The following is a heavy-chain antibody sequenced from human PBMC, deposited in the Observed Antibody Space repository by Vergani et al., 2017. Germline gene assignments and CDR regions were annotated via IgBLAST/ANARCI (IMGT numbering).Heavy chain of an antibody. CDR2: ISSSSSYI. CDR1: GFTFSDYY. J-gene: IGHJ5*02. V-gene: IGHV3-11*05. CDR3: AREGSIAARWGNWFDP. D-gene: IGHD6-6*01. Sequence: QVQLVESGGGLVKPGGSLRLSCAASGFTFSDYYMSWIRQAPGKGLEWVSSISSSSSYIYYADSVKGRFTISRDNAKNSLYLQMNSLRAADTAVYYCAREGSIAARWGNWFDPWGQGTLVTVSS.